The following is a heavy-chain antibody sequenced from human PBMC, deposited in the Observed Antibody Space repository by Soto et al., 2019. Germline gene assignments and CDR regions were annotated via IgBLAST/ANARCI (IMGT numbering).Heavy chain of an antibody. CDR1: GGTFSSYT. CDR3: AREQTAGNSYGPTRNYYMDV. J-gene: IGHJ6*03. CDR2: IIPILGIA. Sequence: ASVKVSCKASGGTFSSYTISWVRQAPGQGLEWMGRIIPILGIANYAQKFQGRVTITADKSTSTAYMELSSLRSEDTAVYYCAREQTAGNSYGPTRNYYMDVWGKGTTVTVSS. D-gene: IGHD5-18*01. V-gene: IGHV1-69*04.